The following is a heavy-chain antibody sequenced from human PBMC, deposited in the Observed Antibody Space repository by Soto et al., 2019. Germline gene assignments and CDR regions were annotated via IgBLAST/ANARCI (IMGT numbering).Heavy chain of an antibody. D-gene: IGHD1-26*01. CDR1: GFTISSYD. CDR2: IATTGDT. Sequence: PGGSLRLSCAASGFTISSYDMYWVRQGPGKGLEWVSGIATTGDTYSPGSMKGRFTISRDNAKNSLYLQVNSLRAGDTAVYYCARGNSHLGRYYYAMDVWGQGTTVTVSS. V-gene: IGHV3-13*01. J-gene: IGHJ6*02. CDR3: ARGNSHLGRYYYAMDV.